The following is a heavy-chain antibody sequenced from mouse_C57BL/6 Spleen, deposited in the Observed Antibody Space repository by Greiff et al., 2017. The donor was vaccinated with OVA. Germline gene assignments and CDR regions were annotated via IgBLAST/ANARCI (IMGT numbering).Heavy chain of an antibody. Sequence: VQLQQSGPELVKPGASVKISCKASGYSFTSYYIHWVKQRPGQGLEWIGWIYPGSGNTKYNEKFKGKATLTADTSSSTAYMQLSSLTSEDSAVYYCARYYGSSFHYFDYWGQGTTLTVSS. J-gene: IGHJ2*01. CDR1: GYSFTSYY. CDR2: IYPGSGNT. V-gene: IGHV1-66*01. D-gene: IGHD1-1*01. CDR3: ARYYGSSFHYFDY.